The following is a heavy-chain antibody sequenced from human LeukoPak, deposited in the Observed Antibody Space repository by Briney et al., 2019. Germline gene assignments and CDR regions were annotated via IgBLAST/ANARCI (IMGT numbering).Heavy chain of an antibody. Sequence: GGSLRLSCAASGFTFSSYWMHWVRQGPGKGLVWVAHISRDGSSTDYADSVKGRFTISRDNARNTLHLQMNSLRAEDTALYYCARDLMVTNWFDPWGQGTLVTVTS. V-gene: IGHV3-74*01. CDR1: GFTFSSYW. CDR2: ISRDGSST. J-gene: IGHJ5*02. CDR3: ARDLMVTNWFDP. D-gene: IGHD2-21*02.